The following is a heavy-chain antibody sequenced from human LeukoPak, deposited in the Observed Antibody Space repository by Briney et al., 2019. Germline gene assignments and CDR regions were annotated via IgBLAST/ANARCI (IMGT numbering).Heavy chain of an antibody. J-gene: IGHJ4*02. CDR3: AKRIQSAMATGY. V-gene: IGHV3-7*03. D-gene: IGHD5-18*01. CDR2: IKQDGSEK. CDR1: GFTLNDHY. Sequence: GGSLRLSCEVSGFTLNDHYIDWVRQAPGKGLEWVANIKQDGSEKYYVDSVKGRFTISRDNAKNTLYLQMNSLRAEDTAVYYCAKRIQSAMATGYWGQGTLVTVSS.